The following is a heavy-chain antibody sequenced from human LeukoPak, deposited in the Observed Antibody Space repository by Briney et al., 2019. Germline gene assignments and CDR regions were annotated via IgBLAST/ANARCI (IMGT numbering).Heavy chain of an antibody. D-gene: IGHD5-24*01. CDR1: TFGNYW. CDR2: VSPDGTTT. Sequence: GGSLRLSCEASTFGNYWIHWVRQVPGKGLVWLARVSPDGTTTTHADSVKGRFTISRDNAKSTLYLQMNSLSAEDTAVYYCARECDPTMCAGSSPDHWGQGILVTVS. V-gene: IGHV3-74*01. CDR3: ARECDPTMCAGSSPDH. J-gene: IGHJ4*01.